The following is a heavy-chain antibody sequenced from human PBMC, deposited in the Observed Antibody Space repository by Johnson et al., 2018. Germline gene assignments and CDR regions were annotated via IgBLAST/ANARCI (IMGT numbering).Heavy chain of an antibody. CDR1: GYTFTNYW. CDR2: IYPDDSDT. V-gene: IGHV5-51*03. J-gene: IGHJ3*02. Sequence: VQLQESGPEVKKPGESLRISCQDSGYTFTNYWIAWVRQMPGKGLAYLGIIYPDDSDTKSSPSFQGQVIISADKSIPPAYLQWSSLKASDPAMYYCVSVRFSTAFDIWGQGTMVTVSS. D-gene: IGHD3-3*01. CDR3: VSVRFSTAFDI.